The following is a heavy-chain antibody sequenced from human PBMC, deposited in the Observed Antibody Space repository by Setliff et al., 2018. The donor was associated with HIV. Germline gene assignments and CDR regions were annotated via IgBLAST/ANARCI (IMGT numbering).Heavy chain of an antibody. CDR1: GYTFTSYG. D-gene: IGHD6-19*01. V-gene: IGHV7-4-1*02. CDR2: INTDTGNP. J-gene: IGHJ4*02. CDR3: ARSGRIAVAGTMYY. Sequence: GASVKVSCKAAGYTFTSYGIIWVRQAPGQGLQWMGWINTDTGNPTYAQGFTGRFVFSLDTSVSTAYLQISSLKAEDTAVYYCARSGRIAVAGTMYYWGQGTLVTVSS.